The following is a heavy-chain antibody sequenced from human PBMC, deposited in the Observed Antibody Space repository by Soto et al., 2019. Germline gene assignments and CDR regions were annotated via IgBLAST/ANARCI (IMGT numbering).Heavy chain of an antibody. J-gene: IGHJ4*02. CDR1: GGTFSSYA. CDR3: ESGSGKDYVSGSYPGY. CDR2: IIPIFGTA. V-gene: IGHV1-69*12. D-gene: IGHD3-10*01. Sequence: QVQLVQSGAEVKKPGSSVKVSCKASGGTFSSYAISWVRQAPGQGLEWMGGIIPIFGTANYAQKFQGRVTSTADESTSTGYRELRSLRSEDTAVYYCESGSGKDYVSGSYPGYWGQGTLVTVSS.